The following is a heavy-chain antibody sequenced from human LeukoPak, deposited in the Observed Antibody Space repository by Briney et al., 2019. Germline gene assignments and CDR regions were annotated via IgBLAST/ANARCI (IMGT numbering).Heavy chain of an antibody. D-gene: IGHD1-26*01. J-gene: IGHJ4*02. Sequence: SETLSLTCTVSGGSINGYYWSWIRQPPGKGLEWIAYIYYTGSTNYDPKYNPSLKSRVTISVDTSKNQFSLKLSTVTAADTAVYYCARTPSGTYSYFDYWGQGTLVTVSS. CDR2: IYYTGST. CDR3: ARTPSGTYSYFDY. V-gene: IGHV4-59*01. CDR1: GGSINGYY.